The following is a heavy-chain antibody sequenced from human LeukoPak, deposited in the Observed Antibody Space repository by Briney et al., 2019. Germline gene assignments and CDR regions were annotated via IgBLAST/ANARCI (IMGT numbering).Heavy chain of an antibody. CDR1: GFTFSSYA. CDR2: ISGSGGST. Sequence: GGSLRLSCAASGFTFSSYAMSWVRQAPGKGLEWVSAISGSGGSTYYADSVKGRFTISRDNSKNTLYLQMNSLRAKDTAVYYCAKEYQRITMIRSAFDIWGQGTMATVSS. J-gene: IGHJ3*02. D-gene: IGHD3-22*01. CDR3: AKEYQRITMIRSAFDI. V-gene: IGHV3-23*01.